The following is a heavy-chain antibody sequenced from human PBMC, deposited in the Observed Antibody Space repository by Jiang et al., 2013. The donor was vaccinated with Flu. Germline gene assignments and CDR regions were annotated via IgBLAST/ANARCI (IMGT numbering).Heavy chain of an antibody. CDR1: GYTFTSYA. Sequence: SGAEVKKPGASVKVSCKASGYTFTSYAMHWVRQAPGQRLEWMGWISAGNGNTKYSQKFQGRVTITRDTSASTAYMELSSLRSEDTAVYYCARLRITMVRGVKSWFDPWGQGTLVTVSS. CDR3: ARLRITMVRGVKSWFDP. CDR2: ISAGNGNT. V-gene: IGHV1-3*01. D-gene: IGHD3-10*01. J-gene: IGHJ5*02.